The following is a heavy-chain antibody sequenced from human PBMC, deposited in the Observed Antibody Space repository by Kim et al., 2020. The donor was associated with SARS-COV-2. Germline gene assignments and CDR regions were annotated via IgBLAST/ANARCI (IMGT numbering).Heavy chain of an antibody. J-gene: IGHJ4*02. Sequence: SETLSLTCAVYGGSFSGYYWSWIRQPPGKGLEWIGEINHSGSTNYNPSLKSRVTISVDTSKNQFSLKLSSVTAADTAVYYCAREPPSNWKFDYWGQGTLVTVSS. V-gene: IGHV4-34*01. CDR1: GGSFSGYY. D-gene: IGHD1-20*01. CDR3: AREPPSNWKFDY. CDR2: INHSGST.